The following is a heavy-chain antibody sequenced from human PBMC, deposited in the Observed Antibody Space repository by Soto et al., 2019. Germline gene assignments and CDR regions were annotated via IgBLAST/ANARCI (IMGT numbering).Heavy chain of an antibody. J-gene: IGHJ6*02. Sequence: ASVKVFCKASGYTFTGYYMHWVRQAPGQGLEWMGWINPNSGGTNYAQKFQGRVTMTRDTSISTAYMELSRLRSDDTAVYYCARVPPVSYGMDVWGQGTTVTVSS. CDR1: GYTFTGYY. D-gene: IGHD1-20*01. CDR3: ARVPPVSYGMDV. CDR2: INPNSGGT. V-gene: IGHV1-2*02.